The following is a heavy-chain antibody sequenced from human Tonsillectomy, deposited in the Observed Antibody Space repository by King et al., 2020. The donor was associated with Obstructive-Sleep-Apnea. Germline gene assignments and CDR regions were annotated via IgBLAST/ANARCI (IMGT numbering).Heavy chain of an antibody. V-gene: IGHV3-11*06. D-gene: IGHD3-16*01. CDR2: ISSSSTYT. CDR3: AGGYFYSGLDV. Sequence: VQLVESGGGLVKPGGSLRLSCAASGFTFSDYYMSWIRQAPGKGLEWVSYISSSSTYTNYADSVKGRFTISRDNAKHSLYLQMNNLRDEDTAVYYCAGGYFYSGLDVWGQGTTVTVSS. CDR1: GFTFSDYY. J-gene: IGHJ6*02.